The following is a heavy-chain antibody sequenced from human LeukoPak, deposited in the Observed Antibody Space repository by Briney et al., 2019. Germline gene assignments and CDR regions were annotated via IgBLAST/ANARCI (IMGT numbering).Heavy chain of an antibody. CDR2: INHSGST. D-gene: IGHD3-22*01. V-gene: IGHV4-34*01. J-gene: IGHJ4*02. CDR1: GGSSSVYY. Sequence: SVTLSLTCAVYGGSSSVYYWSWLRQPPGKGRVWIGDINHSGSTNYGPSRKSRVTISVDTPKHQFSLKLSSVAAADTAVYYCARGGVITMIVVSSGPYYFDYWGQGTLVTVSS. CDR3: ARGGVITMIVVSSGPYYFDY.